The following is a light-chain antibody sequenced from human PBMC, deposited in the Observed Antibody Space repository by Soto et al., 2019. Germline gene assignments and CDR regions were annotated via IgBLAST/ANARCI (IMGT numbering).Light chain of an antibody. CDR3: QQYDSSFT. Sequence: IVLTQSPATLSLSPGERATLSCTASQHVTTTYIAWYQQKFGQAPRLLIYGASTRATGTPDRFTAGGFVKDVTLTISREEPEDFAVYYCQQYDSSFTFGGGTKVEMK. CDR2: GAS. CDR1: QHVTTTY. J-gene: IGKJ4*01. V-gene: IGKV3-20*01.